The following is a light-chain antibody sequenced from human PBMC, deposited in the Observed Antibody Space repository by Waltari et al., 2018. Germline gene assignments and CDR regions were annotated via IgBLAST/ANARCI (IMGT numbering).Light chain of an antibody. CDR3: QQYNSYAWT. V-gene: IGKV1-5*03. CDR1: QSISSW. J-gene: IGKJ1*01. CDR2: KAS. Sequence: DIQMTQSTSTLSASVGDRVTITCRASQSISSWLAWYQQKPGKAPKLLIYKASSLESGVPSRFSGSGSWTEFTLTISSLQPDDFATYYCQQYNSYAWTFGQGTKVEIK.